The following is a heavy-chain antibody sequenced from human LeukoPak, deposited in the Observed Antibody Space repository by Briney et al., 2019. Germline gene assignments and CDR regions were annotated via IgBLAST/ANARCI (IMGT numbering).Heavy chain of an antibody. Sequence: QPGRSLRLSCAASGFTFSSYAMHWVRQAPGKGLEWVAVISYDGSNKYYADSVKGRFTISRDNSKNTLYLQMNSLRAEDTAVYYCARGGKSSGWSNSDYWGQGTLVTVSS. J-gene: IGHJ4*02. CDR2: ISYDGSNK. D-gene: IGHD6-19*01. CDR1: GFTFSSYA. V-gene: IGHV3-30*04. CDR3: ARGGKSSGWSNSDY.